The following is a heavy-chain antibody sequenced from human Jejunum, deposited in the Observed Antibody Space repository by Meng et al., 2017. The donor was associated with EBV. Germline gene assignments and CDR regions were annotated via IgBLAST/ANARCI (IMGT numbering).Heavy chain of an antibody. CDR2: ISSGSSFI. V-gene: IGHV3-21*02. J-gene: IGHJ4*02. CDR1: GFTLSSYS. CDR3: VRDSSFNVH. Sequence: VQLVGSGGGLVKPGGSLRLSCAASGFTLSSYSMNWVRQAPGKGLEWVSYISSGSSFIYYADSVKGHFTISRDDAKNSLSLQMNNLGADDTAVYYCVRDSSFNVHWGQGTLVTVSS. D-gene: IGHD3-16*02.